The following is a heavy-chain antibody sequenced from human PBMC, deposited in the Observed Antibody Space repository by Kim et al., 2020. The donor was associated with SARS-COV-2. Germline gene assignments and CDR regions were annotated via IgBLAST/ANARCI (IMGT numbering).Heavy chain of an antibody. CDR1: GFTFSDYY. J-gene: IGHJ4*02. CDR3: ARVRVSITMIVVVREPPDY. V-gene: IGHV3-11*01. Sequence: GGSLRLSCAASGFTFSDYYMSWIRQAPGKGLEWVSYISSSGSSIYYADSVKGRFTISRDNAKNSLYLQMNSLRAEDTAVYYCARVRVSITMIVVVREPPDYWGQGTLVTLSS. CDR2: ISSSGSSI. D-gene: IGHD3-22*01.